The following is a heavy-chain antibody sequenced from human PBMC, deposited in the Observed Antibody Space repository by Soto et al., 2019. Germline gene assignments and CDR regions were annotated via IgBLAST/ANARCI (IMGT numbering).Heavy chain of an antibody. CDR1: GGTFSPYA. V-gene: IGHV1-69*04. J-gene: IGHJ4*02. D-gene: IGHD3-10*01. Sequence: QVQLVQSGAEVQKPGSSVKVSCKACGGTFSPYAVNWVRQAPGQGLEWMGRIIPFLGVTNYAQKFQARVTLTADTSTTTAYMELSGLRFEETAVYYCARDWESTVSTWSFGAFWGRGTLVTVSS. CDR3: ARDWESTVSTWSFGAF. CDR2: IIPFLGVT.